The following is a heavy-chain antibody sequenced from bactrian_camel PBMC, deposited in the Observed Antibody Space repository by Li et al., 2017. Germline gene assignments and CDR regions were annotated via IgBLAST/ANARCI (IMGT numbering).Heavy chain of an antibody. CDR3: AYDPRCISPTGGAWYYDT. D-gene: IGHD1*01. V-gene: IGHV3S55*01. Sequence: VQLVESGGGSVQAGGSLRLSCSASGWTLDDRDMGWYRQATGNECELVSTISSGDRTSYRDSVRGRFTISQDNAKNTVYLQMNSLKPEDTAMYYCAYDPRCISPTGGAWYYDTWGQGTQVTVS. CDR2: ISSGDRT. CDR1: GWTLDDRD. J-gene: IGHJ4*01.